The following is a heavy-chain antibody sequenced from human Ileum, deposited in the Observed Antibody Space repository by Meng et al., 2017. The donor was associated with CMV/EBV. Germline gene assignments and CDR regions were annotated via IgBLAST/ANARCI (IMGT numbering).Heavy chain of an antibody. CDR3: AGDWGPYSSRGYFDP. J-gene: IGHJ5*02. V-gene: IGHV4-39*07. CDR2: IYYSGST. D-gene: IGHD6-13*01. CDR1: GGSISSGTYY. Sequence: HLQGSGPGLVTPSETLSLTCTVPGGSISSGTYYWAWIRQSPGKGLEWIGSIYYSGSTYDNPSLKSRVTMSVDTFKNQFSLKLTSVTAADTAVYYCAGDWGPYSSRGYFDPWGQGTLVTVSS.